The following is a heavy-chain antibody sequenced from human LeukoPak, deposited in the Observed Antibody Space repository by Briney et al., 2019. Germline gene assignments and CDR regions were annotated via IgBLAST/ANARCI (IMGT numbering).Heavy chain of an antibody. CDR3: AREARLIVATILDY. CDR2: INPSSGGT. J-gene: IGHJ4*02. CDR1: GYTFTGYF. Sequence: ASVKVSCKASGYTFTGYFMHWVRQAPGQGLEWMGWINPSSGGTNYAQNFQGWVTMTRDTSISTAYMELRSLRSDDTAVYYCAREARLIVATILDYWGQGTLVTVSS. V-gene: IGHV1-2*04. D-gene: IGHD5-12*01.